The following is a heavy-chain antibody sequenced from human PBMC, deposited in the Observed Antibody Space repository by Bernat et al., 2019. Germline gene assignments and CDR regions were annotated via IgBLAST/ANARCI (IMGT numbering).Heavy chain of an antibody. J-gene: IGHJ4*02. CDR3: ARFVVVAASNRYYFDY. Sequence: QVQLQESGPGLVKPSGTLSLTCAVSGVSISSSNWWSWVRQPPGKGLGWIGEIYHSGSTNCNPSLKSRVTISVDKSKNQCSLKLRSVPSAVPAVDYCARFVVVAASNRYYFDYWGQGTLVNVSS. CDR2: IYHSGST. V-gene: IGHV4-4*02. CDR1: GVSISSSNW. D-gene: IGHD2-15*01.